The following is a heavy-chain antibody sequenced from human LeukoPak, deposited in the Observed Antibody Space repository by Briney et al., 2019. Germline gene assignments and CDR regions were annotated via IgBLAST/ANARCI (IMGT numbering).Heavy chain of an antibody. V-gene: IGHV3-7*01. CDR3: ATEVYYYMDV. CDR1: GLTFSNYW. CDR2: IKEDGSAK. J-gene: IGHJ6*03. Sequence: GGSLRLSCAASGLTFSNYWVSWVSQAPGEGREWVANIKEDGSAKYYVDSVKGRFTISRDNAKNSLYLQMNSLRAEDTAVYYCATEVYYYMDVWGKGTTVTVSS.